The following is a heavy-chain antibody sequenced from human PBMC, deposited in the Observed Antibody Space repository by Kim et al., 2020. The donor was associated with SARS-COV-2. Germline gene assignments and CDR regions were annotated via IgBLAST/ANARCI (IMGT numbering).Heavy chain of an antibody. Sequence: GGSLRLSCVASGFTFSNAWMSWVRQAPGKGLEWVGRIKSKTDGGTTDYAAPVKGRFTISRDDSKNTLYLQMNSLKTEDTAVYYCTTPPSRPSDSGSYCFFRWGQGTLVTVSS. CDR1: GFTFSNAW. CDR2: IKSKTDGGTT. J-gene: IGHJ4*02. V-gene: IGHV3-15*01. D-gene: IGHD1-26*01. CDR3: TTPPSRPSDSGSYCFFR.